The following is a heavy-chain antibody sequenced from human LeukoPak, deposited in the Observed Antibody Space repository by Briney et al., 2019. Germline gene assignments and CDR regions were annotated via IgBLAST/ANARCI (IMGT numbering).Heavy chain of an antibody. CDR1: GFTFSDSA. D-gene: IGHD3-3*01. CDR2: ISDTGGRT. J-gene: IGHJ5*02. V-gene: IGHV3-23*01. CDR3: AKGGQDFDFWRFDL. Sequence: GGSLRLSCAASGFTFSDSAVSWVRQAPGEGLEWVSSISDTGGRTYYADSVKGRLTITRDNSRNTVNLQMNSLRAGDTARYYCAKGGQDFDFWRFDLWGEGILVTVSS.